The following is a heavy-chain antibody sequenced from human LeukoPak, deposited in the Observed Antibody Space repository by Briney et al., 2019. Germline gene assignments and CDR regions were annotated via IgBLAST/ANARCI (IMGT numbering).Heavy chain of an antibody. CDR1: GYTFTSYA. CDR3: ARDRRLLWFGENNWFDP. D-gene: IGHD3-10*01. CDR2: INAGNGNT. J-gene: IGHJ5*02. V-gene: IGHV1-3*01. Sequence: ASVKVSCKASGYTFTSYAMHWVRQAPGQRLEWMGWINAGNGNTKYSQKFQGRVTITRDTSASTAYMELSSPRSEDTAVYYCARDRRLLWFGENNWFDPWGQGTLVTVSS.